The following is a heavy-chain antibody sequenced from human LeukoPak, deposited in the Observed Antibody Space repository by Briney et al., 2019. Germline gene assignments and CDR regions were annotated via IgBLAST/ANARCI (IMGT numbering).Heavy chain of an antibody. CDR1: GFTFSSYG. D-gene: IGHD4-17*01. V-gene: IGHV3-30*18. J-gene: IGHJ4*02. CDR3: AKEVMDYGDYYYYFDY. Sequence: PGGSLRLSCAASGFTFSSYGMHWVCQAPGKGLEWVAVISYDGSNKYYADSVKGRFTISRDNSKNTLYLQMNSLRAEDTAVCYCAKEVMDYGDYYYYFDYWGQGTLVTVSS. CDR2: ISYDGSNK.